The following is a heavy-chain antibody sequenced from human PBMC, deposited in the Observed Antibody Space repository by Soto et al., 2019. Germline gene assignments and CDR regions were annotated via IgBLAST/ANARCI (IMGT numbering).Heavy chain of an antibody. D-gene: IGHD1-26*01. CDR2: IYYSGST. V-gene: IGHV4-59*01. CDR1: GGSISSYY. J-gene: IGHJ4*02. CDR3: AGGTYWYYFDY. Sequence: PSETLSLTCTVSGGSISSYYWSWIRQPPGKGLEWIGYIYYSGSTNYNPSLKSRVTISVDTSKNQFSLKLSSVTAADTAVYYCAGGTYWYYFDYWGQGTPVTVS.